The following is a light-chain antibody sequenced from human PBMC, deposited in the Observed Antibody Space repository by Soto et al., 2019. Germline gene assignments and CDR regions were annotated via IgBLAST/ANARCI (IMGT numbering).Light chain of an antibody. J-gene: IGKJ4*01. CDR2: GAS. V-gene: IGKV3-20*01. CDR1: QSVSSSY. Sequence: EIVLTHSPGTLSLSPGERATLSFRSSQSVSSSYLAWYQQKPGQAPRLLIFGASSRATGIPDRFSGSGSGTDFTLTISRLEPEDFAVYYCQQYGSSLLTFGGGTKVDIK. CDR3: QQYGSSLLT.